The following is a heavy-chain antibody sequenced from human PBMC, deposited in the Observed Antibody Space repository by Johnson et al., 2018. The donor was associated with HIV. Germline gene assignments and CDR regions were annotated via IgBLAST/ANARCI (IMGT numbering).Heavy chain of an antibody. V-gene: IGHV3-11*04. J-gene: IGHJ3*02. CDR3: AKEGDYRVSFGHYSADAFDM. Sequence: QVQLVESGGGLVQPGGSLRLSCAASGFTFSDYYMSWIRQAPGKGLEWISYISGGGSAIYYADSVRGRFTISRDNSKNTLYLQMNSLRHEDTAMYYCAKEGDYRVSFGHYSADAFDMWGQGTMVTVSS. D-gene: IGHD3/OR15-3a*01. CDR2: ISGGGSAI. CDR1: GFTFSDYY.